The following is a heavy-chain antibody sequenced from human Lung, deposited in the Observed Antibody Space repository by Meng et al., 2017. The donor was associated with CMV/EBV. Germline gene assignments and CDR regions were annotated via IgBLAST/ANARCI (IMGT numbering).Heavy chain of an antibody. CDR2: IYSGGSST. CDR1: RFTFSSYA. CDR3: SRNLQPIVEANGPYYYYYVIDV. Sequence: GGSLRLXCAASRFTFSSYAMSWVRQAPGKGLEWVSVIYSGGSSTYYADSVKGRFTISRDNSKNTLYLQMKSLRAEDTAVYYCSRNLQPIVEANGPYYYYYVIDVXGQGXTVTVSS. D-gene: IGHD1-26*01. J-gene: IGHJ6*02. V-gene: IGHV3-23*03.